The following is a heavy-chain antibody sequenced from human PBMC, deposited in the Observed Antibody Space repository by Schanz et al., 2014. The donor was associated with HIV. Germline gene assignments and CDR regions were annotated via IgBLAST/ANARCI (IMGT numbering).Heavy chain of an antibody. CDR1: GFTLSGFW. J-gene: IGHJ4*02. CDR2: VKQDGSDK. D-gene: IGHD3-9*01. Sequence: EVQLVKSGGGLVQPGGSLRLSCAASGFTLSGFWMSWVRQAPGKGLEWVANVKQDGSDKYYVESVKGRFTISRDNAKNSLYLQMNSLRAEDTAVYYCARDAARYFDWSYYFDFWGQGTLVTVSS. CDR3: ARDAARYFDWSYYFDF. V-gene: IGHV3-7*01.